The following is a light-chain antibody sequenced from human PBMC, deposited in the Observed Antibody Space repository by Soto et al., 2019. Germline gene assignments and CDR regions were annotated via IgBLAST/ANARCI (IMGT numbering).Light chain of an antibody. V-gene: IGKV1-12*01. J-gene: IGKJ5*01. CDR3: QQGDSFPIT. CDR1: QSISSW. Sequence: IHMTQSPSSVSASVGDRVTITCRASQSISSWLAWYQQKPGTVPKLLIYAASSLQSGVPSRFSGSGAGTEFTLTITSLQPEDFGTYYCQQGDSFPITFGQGTRLEIK. CDR2: AAS.